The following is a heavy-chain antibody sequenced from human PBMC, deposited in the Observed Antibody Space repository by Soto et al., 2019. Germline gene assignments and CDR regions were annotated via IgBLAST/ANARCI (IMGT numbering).Heavy chain of an antibody. J-gene: IGHJ3*02. CDR3: TFSPWDPDAYDI. D-gene: IGHD1-26*01. CDR2: IKSKTDGGTT. Sequence: GGSLRLSCAASGFSFINARMSWVRQAPGKGLEWVGRIKSKTDGGTTDYAAPVKGRFIVSRDDSKNTLYLQMNSLKTEDTAVYYCTFSPWDPDAYDIWGQGTGVTVSS. CDR1: GFSFINAR. V-gene: IGHV3-15*07.